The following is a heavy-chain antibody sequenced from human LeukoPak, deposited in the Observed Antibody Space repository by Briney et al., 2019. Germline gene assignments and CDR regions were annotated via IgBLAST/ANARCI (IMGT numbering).Heavy chain of an antibody. V-gene: IGHV3-30*03. Sequence: GGSQRLSCAASGFTFSNYGMHWARHARDEGREGVAVISYDVSRKYYAHSGKGRLTISRDNSRNTLYLQMNSLRAEDRAVYYWARPDGGGSGSWGAFDIWGQGTMVTVSS. J-gene: IGHJ3*02. CDR3: ARPDGGGSGSWGAFDI. CDR2: ISYDVSRK. D-gene: IGHD3-10*01. CDR1: GFTFSNYG.